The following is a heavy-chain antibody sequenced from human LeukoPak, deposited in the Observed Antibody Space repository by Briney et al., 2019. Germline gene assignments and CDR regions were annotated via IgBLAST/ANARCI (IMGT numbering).Heavy chain of an antibody. CDR2: ISSSGST. CDR1: GFSITSGYF. V-gene: IGHV4-38-2*02. CDR3: ARGEGSPYVSGGDCNWYGP. J-gene: IGHJ5*01. D-gene: IGHD3-16*01. Sequence: SETLSLTCSVSGFSITSGYFWGWIRQSPGKGLEWIGRISSSGSTNYNPSLKSRITVSLDTSKNQFSLNLRSVTAADTAIYYCARGEGSPYVSGGDCNWYGPWGRGTLVTVSS.